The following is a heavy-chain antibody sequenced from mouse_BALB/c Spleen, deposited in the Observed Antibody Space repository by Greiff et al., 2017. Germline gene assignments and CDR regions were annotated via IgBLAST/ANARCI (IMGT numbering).Heavy chain of an antibody. D-gene: IGHD2-1*01. V-gene: IGHV5-12-2*01. CDR1: GFTFSSYT. CDR3: ARQINYSFAY. Sequence: EVKVVESGGGLVQPGGSLKLSCAASGFTFSSYTMSWVRQTPEKRLEWVAYISNGGGSTYYPDTVKGRFTISRDNAKNTLYLQMSSLKSEDTAMYYCARQINYSFAYWGQGTLVTVSA. J-gene: IGHJ3*01. CDR2: ISNGGGST.